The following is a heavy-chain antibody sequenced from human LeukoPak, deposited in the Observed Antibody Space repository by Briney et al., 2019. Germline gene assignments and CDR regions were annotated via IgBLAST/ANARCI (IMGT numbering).Heavy chain of an antibody. V-gene: IGHV3-15*01. CDR1: GFTLNNAW. Sequence: PGGSLRLSCAASGFTLNNAWMTWVRQAPGKGLEWVGRLKSKADGGTADYAAPVRSRFTISRDDSINTLYLQMNSLKTEDTAVYYCTGTTWLKGLDYWGQGTLVTVSS. CDR2: LKSKADGGTA. D-gene: IGHD3-22*01. J-gene: IGHJ4*02. CDR3: TGTTWLKGLDY.